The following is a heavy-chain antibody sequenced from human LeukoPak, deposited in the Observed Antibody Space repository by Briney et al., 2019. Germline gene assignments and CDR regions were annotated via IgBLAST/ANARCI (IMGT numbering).Heavy chain of an antibody. CDR2: IYSGGST. V-gene: IGHV3-53*04. CDR3: AGARRGYSGYDLDY. CDR1: GFTVSSNY. J-gene: IGHJ4*02. Sequence: GGSLRLSCAASGFTVSSNYMSWVRQAPGKGLEWVSVIYSGGSTYYADSVKGRFTISRHNSKNTLYLQVNSLRAEDTAVYYCAGARRGYSGYDLDYWGQGTLVTVSS. D-gene: IGHD5-12*01.